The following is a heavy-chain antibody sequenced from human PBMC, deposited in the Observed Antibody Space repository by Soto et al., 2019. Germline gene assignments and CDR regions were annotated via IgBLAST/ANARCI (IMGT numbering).Heavy chain of an antibody. D-gene: IGHD2-2*01. CDR3: ARHQAAFCTTARCYAFDY. J-gene: IGHJ4*02. Sequence: EVQLVQSGAEVKKPGESLKISCKASGYTFTNYWIGWVRQMPGKGLEWVGIIHPGDSETRHSPSLHGQVTTSAVKSISTAYLQGGSLKASDTAMYYCARHQAAFCTTARCYAFDYWGQGTLVTVSS. V-gene: IGHV5-51*03. CDR2: IHPGDSET. CDR1: GYTFTNYW.